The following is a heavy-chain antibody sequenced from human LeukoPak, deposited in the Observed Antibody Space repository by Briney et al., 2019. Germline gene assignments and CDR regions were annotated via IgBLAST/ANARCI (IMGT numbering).Heavy chain of an antibody. V-gene: IGHV3-33*01. J-gene: IGHJ4*02. Sequence: GGSLRLSCAASGFTFSSHGMHWVRQAPGKGLEWVAVIWYDGSNKYYADSVKGRFTISRDNSKNTLYLQMNSLRAEDTAVYYCARDGTGSNSGWYIHWGQGALVTVSS. D-gene: IGHD6-19*01. CDR1: GFTFSSHG. CDR3: ARDGTGSNSGWYIH. CDR2: IWYDGSNK.